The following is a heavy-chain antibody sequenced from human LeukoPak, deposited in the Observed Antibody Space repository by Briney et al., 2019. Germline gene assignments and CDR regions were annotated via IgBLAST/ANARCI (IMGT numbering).Heavy chain of an antibody. CDR2: INHSGST. J-gene: IGHJ4*02. CDR1: GGSFSGYY. D-gene: IGHD3-22*01. CDR3: ASPGYYDSSGYYC. Sequence: PSETLSLTCAVYGGSFSGYYWSWIRQPPGKGLEWIGEINHSGSTNYNPSLKSRVTISVDTSKNQFSLKLSSVTAADTAVYYCASPGYYDSSGYYCWGQGTLVTVSS. V-gene: IGHV4-34*01.